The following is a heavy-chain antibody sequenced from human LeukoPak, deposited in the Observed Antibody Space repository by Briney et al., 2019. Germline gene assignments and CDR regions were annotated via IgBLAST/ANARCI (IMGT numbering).Heavy chain of an antibody. Sequence: PGGSLRLSCAASGFTFSSYAMSWVRQAPGKGLEWVSAISGSGGSTYYADSVKGRFTISRDNSENTLYLQMNSLRAEDTAVYYCAKLGTMIVVVGDFDYWGQGTLVTVSS. J-gene: IGHJ4*02. V-gene: IGHV3-23*01. CDR3: AKLGTMIVVVGDFDY. D-gene: IGHD3-22*01. CDR2: ISGSGGST. CDR1: GFTFSSYA.